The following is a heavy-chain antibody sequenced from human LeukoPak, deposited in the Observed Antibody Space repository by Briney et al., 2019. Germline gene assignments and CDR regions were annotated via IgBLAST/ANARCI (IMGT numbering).Heavy chain of an antibody. D-gene: IGHD3-16*01. CDR1: GFTFSSYS. Sequence: GGSLRLSCAASGFTFSSYSMNWVRQAPGKGLEWVSSISSSSSYIYYADSVKGRFTISRDNSKDTLYLQMDSLRAEDTAVFYCARELLGEGPDAFDVWGQRTIVTVSS. CDR3: ARELLGEGPDAFDV. J-gene: IGHJ3*01. V-gene: IGHV3-21*01. CDR2: ISSSSSYI.